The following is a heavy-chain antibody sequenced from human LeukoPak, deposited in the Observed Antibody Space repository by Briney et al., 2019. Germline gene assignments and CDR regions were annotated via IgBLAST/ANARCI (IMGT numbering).Heavy chain of an antibody. CDR3: ARGGLLEWLLVDY. J-gene: IGHJ4*02. Sequence: PGGSLRLSCAASGFTFSSYSMNWVRQAPGKGLEWVSSISSSSSYIYYADSVKGRFTISRDNAKNPLYLQMNSLRAEDTAVYYCARGGLLEWLLVDYWGQGTLVTVSS. D-gene: IGHD3-3*01. CDR1: GFTFSSYS. V-gene: IGHV3-21*01. CDR2: ISSSSSYI.